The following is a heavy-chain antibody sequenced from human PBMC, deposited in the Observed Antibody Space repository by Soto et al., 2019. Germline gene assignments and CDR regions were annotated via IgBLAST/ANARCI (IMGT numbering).Heavy chain of an antibody. Sequence: GSLRLSCAASGFTFSSYSMNWVRQAPGKGLEWVSSISSSSSYIYYADSVKGRFTISRDNAKNSLYLQMNSLRAEDTAVYYCAIEYCSGGSGYPRTTPRMDVWGQGTTFNVPS. CDR2: ISSSSSYI. V-gene: IGHV3-21*01. CDR3: AIEYCSGGSGYPRTTPRMDV. J-gene: IGHJ6*02. CDR1: GFTFSSYS. D-gene: IGHD2-15*01.